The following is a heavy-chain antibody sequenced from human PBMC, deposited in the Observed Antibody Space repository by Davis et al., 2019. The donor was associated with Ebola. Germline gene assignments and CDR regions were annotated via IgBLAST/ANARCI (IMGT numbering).Heavy chain of an antibody. Sequence: GESLKISCAASGFTFSSYAMSWVRQAPGKGLEWVSAISGSSGSTYYADSVKGRFTISRDNSKNTLYLQMNSLRVEDTAIYYCVRGAVVNGRFDYGAQGTLVTISS. CDR2: ISGSSGST. J-gene: IGHJ4*02. V-gene: IGHV3-23*01. CDR1: GFTFSSYA. CDR3: VRGAVVNGRFDY. D-gene: IGHD4-23*01.